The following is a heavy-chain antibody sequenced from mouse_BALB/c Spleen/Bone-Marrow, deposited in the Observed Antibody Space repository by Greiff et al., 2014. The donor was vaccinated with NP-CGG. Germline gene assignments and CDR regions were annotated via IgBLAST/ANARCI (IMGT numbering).Heavy chain of an antibody. Sequence: DVKLQESGPELVKPGASMKISCKASGYSFTGYTMNWVKQSHGKNLEWIGLINPYNGGTSYNQKFKGKATLTVDKSSSTAYMELLSLTSEDSAVYYCARRGYGYDDYFDYWGQGTTLTVSS. V-gene: IGHV1-18*01. J-gene: IGHJ2*01. CDR2: INPYNGGT. CDR3: ARRGYGYDDYFDY. CDR1: GYSFTGYT. D-gene: IGHD2-2*01.